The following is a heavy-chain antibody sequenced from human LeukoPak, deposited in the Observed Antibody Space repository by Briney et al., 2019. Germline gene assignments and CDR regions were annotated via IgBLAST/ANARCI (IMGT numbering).Heavy chain of an antibody. CDR2: ISSNGGRT. Sequence: GGSLRLSCSASGFTFSTYAMHWVRQAPGKGLEYVSAISSNGGRTYYADSVKGRFTISRDNSKDTLYLQMSSLRAEDTAVYFCVKDSSGYNWFDPWGQGTLVTVSP. J-gene: IGHJ5*02. CDR1: GFTFSTYA. CDR3: VKDSSGYNWFDP. V-gene: IGHV3-64D*09. D-gene: IGHD6-19*01.